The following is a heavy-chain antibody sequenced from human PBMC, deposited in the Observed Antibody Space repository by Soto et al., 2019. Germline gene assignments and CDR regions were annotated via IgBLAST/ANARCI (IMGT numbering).Heavy chain of an antibody. D-gene: IGHD4-17*01. CDR3: AREPTVTTNSYYGMDV. CDR2: INPSGGST. J-gene: IGHJ6*02. CDR1: GYTFTSYY. V-gene: IGHV1-46*01. Sequence: GASVKVSCKASGYTFTSYYMHWVRQAPGQGLEWMGIINPSGGSTSYAQKFQGRVTMTRDTSTSTVYMELSSLRSEDTAVYYCAREPTVTTNSYYGMDVWGQGTTVTVSS.